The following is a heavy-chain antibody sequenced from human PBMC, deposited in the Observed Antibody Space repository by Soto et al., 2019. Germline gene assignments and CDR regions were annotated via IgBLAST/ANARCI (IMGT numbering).Heavy chain of an antibody. V-gene: IGHV4-59*01. CDR2: VDYSGNS. Sequence: SETLSLTCTVSGGSINTYYWSWIRQPPGKGLEWIGYVDYSGNSDSGPSLKSRVTISIDTSKKQVSLKLNSVTAADTAVYYCARNWFSVAGRSHFDYWGQGIPVTVSS. D-gene: IGHD6-19*01. J-gene: IGHJ4*02. CDR3: ARNWFSVAGRSHFDY. CDR1: GGSINTYY.